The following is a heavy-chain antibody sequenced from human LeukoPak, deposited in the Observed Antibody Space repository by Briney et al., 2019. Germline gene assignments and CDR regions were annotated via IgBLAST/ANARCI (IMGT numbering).Heavy chain of an antibody. D-gene: IGHD6-19*01. CDR1: GGSISSGTYC. CDR2: ISTSGNT. Sequence: SQILSLTCTVSGGSISSGTYCWSWIRQPAGKGLEWIGRISTSGNTNYNPSLKSRVTIAVDTSKNQFSLNLSSVTAADTAVYYCARGAAVAFDYWGQGTLVTLSS. CDR3: ARGAAVAFDY. V-gene: IGHV4-61*02. J-gene: IGHJ4*02.